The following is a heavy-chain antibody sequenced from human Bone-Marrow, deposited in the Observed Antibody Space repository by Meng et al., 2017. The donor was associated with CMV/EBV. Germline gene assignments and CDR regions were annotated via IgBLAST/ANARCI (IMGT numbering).Heavy chain of an antibody. Sequence: GGSLRLSCAASGFTFSSYAMHWVRQAPGKGLEWVAVISYDGSNKYYADSVKGRFTISRDNSKNTLYLQMNSLRAEDTAVYYCAKDQEWVATINVRYYYYGMDVWGQGTTVTVSS. CDR2: ISYDGSNK. V-gene: IGHV3-30-3*01. CDR1: GFTFSSYA. D-gene: IGHD5-12*01. CDR3: AKDQEWVATINVRYYYYGMDV. J-gene: IGHJ6*02.